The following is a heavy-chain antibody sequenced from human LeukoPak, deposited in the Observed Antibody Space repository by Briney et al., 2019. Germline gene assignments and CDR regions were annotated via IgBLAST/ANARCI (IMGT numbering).Heavy chain of an antibody. Sequence: SGTLSLTCAVSGGSISSSNWWSWVRQPPGKGLEWIGSIYYSGSTYYNPSLKSRVTISVDTSKNQFSLKLSSVTAADTAVYYCARDKGARDYYGSGSLLESGMDVWGQGTTVTVSS. CDR2: IYYSGST. CDR3: ARDKGARDYYGSGSLLESGMDV. J-gene: IGHJ6*02. CDR1: GGSISSSNW. D-gene: IGHD3-10*01. V-gene: IGHV4-4*02.